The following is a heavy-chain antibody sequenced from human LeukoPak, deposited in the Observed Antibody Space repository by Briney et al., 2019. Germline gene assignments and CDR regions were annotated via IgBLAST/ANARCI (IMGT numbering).Heavy chain of an antibody. D-gene: IGHD3-10*01. Sequence: PGGSLRLSCVGSGFSFSNYWMHWVRQEPGKGLVWVSRINGDGTTTKYADSVKGRFTISRDNGKNTLYLQMNTLKTEDTAVYYCARERVLGEFFDYAMDVWGQGTTVTVSS. J-gene: IGHJ6*02. CDR1: GFSFSNYW. V-gene: IGHV3-74*01. CDR2: INGDGTTT. CDR3: ARERVLGEFFDYAMDV.